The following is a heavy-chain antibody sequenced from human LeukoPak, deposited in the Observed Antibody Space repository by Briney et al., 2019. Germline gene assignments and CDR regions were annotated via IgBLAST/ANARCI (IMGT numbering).Heavy chain of an antibody. D-gene: IGHD1-26*01. CDR2: INTDGSST. V-gene: IGHV3-74*01. CDR3: AKDQRQVGATGY. J-gene: IGHJ4*02. CDR1: GFTFSSYW. Sequence: GGSLRLSCAASGFTFSSYWMHWVRQAPGKGLVWVSRINTDGSSTSYADSVKGRFTISRDNAKNTLYLQMNSLRAEDTAVYYCAKDQRQVGATGYWGQGTLVTVSS.